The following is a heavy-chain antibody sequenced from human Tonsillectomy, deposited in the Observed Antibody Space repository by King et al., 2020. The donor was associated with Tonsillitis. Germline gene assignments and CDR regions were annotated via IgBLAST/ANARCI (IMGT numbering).Heavy chain of an antibody. CDR1: GFTFSNYA. V-gene: IGHV3-64D*06. CDR3: VKELRLYRYDSLDY. CDR2: ISSNGNST. J-gene: IGHJ4*02. Sequence: LQLVQSGGGLVQPGGSLRLSCSASGFTFSNYAMHWVRQAPGKGLEYVSAISSNGNSTYYADSVKGRFTISRANSKNTLYLQMSSLRAEDTAVYYCVKELRLYRYDSLDYWGQGTLVTVSS. D-gene: IGHD5-18*01.